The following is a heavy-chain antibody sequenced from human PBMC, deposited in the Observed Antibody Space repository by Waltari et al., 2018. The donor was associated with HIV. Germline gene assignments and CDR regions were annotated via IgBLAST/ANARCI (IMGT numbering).Heavy chain of an antibody. CDR3: AKDFDTSGLPYVVIDS. V-gene: IGHV3-23*04. D-gene: IGHD3-22*01. J-gene: IGHJ4*02. CDR2: ISGSGSHT. Sequence: EVKLVRSGGGLVQPGGSLRLSCTASGVTFRSHAMSWVRQTPGKGLQWVSTISGSGSHTYYADSAKGRFTISRDNSENTLFLQMTRLRVEETARYFCAKDFDTSGLPYVVIDSWGQGTLVTVSS. CDR1: GVTFRSHA.